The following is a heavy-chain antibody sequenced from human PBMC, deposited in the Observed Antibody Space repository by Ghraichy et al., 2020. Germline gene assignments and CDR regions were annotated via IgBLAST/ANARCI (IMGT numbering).Heavy chain of an antibody. CDR2: ITPDGSSA. CDR1: GFTFSNYW. D-gene: IGHD6-6*01. Sequence: GGSLRLSCAASGFTFSNYWMHWVRQAPGKGLVWVSRITPDGSSASYADSVKGRFTLSRDNAKNTLYLRMISLRAKDTAVYYCARGGPYSTSDYWGQGTLVTVSS. CDR3: ARGGPYSTSDY. V-gene: IGHV3-74*01. J-gene: IGHJ4*02.